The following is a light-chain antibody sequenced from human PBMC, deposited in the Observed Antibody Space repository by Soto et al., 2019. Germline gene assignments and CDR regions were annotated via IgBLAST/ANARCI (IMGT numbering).Light chain of an antibody. CDR3: QQYGYSWT. J-gene: IGKJ1*01. Sequence: EIVLTQSPGTLPLSPGERATLSCRASQSVSTRYLAWYQHKPGQAPRLLIYGASSRATGIPDRFSGSGSGTDFTLTISRLEPEDCAVYYCQQYGYSWTFGQGTKVEIK. CDR1: QSVSTRY. V-gene: IGKV3-20*01. CDR2: GAS.